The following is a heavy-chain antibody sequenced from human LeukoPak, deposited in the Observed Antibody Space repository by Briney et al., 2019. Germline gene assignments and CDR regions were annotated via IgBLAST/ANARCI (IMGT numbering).Heavy chain of an antibody. V-gene: IGHV1-18*01. D-gene: IGHD1-26*01. CDR1: GYTFTSYG. Sequence: ASVKVSCKASGYTFTSYGISWVRQAPGQGLEWMGWISAYNGNTNYAQKLQGRVIMTTDTSTSTAYMELRSLRSDDTAVYYCARDRGGVGAPLFDYWGQGTLVTVSS. J-gene: IGHJ4*02. CDR2: ISAYNGNT. CDR3: ARDRGGVGAPLFDY.